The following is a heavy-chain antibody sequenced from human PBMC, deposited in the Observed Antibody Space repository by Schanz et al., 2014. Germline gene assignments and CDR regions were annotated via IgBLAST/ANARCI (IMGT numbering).Heavy chain of an antibody. CDR3: ARDTTWRLDL. Sequence: QVQLQESGPGLVKPSQTLSLTCTVSGGSIRSGTYYWSWIRQPAGKALEWVGRVFPNGITNYNPSLKSRFPISLDTPKTQFSLTLTSRTAADTAVYYCARDTTWRLDLWGRGTLVTVSS. D-gene: IGHD1-1*01. CDR1: GGSIRSGTYY. J-gene: IGHJ2*01. V-gene: IGHV4-61*02. CDR2: VFPNGIT.